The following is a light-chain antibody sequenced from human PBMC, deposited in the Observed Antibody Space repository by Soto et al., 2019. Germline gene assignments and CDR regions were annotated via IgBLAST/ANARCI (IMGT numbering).Light chain of an antibody. J-gene: IGLJ1*01. V-gene: IGLV2-14*01. CDR1: SSDVGGYNY. Sequence: SVLTQPASVSGSPGQSITISCTGTSSDVGGYNYVSWYQQHPGKAPKLMIYDVSNRPSGVFNRFSGSKSGNTASLTISGLQAEDEADYYCNSYTSSSTYVFGTGTKVTVL. CDR3: NSYTSSSTYV. CDR2: DVS.